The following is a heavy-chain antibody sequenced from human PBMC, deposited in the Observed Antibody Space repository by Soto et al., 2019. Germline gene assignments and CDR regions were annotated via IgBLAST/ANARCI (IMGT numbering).Heavy chain of an antibody. D-gene: IGHD3-3*01. J-gene: IGHJ5*02. V-gene: IGHV3-23*01. CDR1: GFTFRSYA. CDR3: AKDRTIFGVVTRNNWFDP. CDR2: ISGSGGST. Sequence: GGSLRLSSAASGFTFRSYAMSWVRQAPGKGLEWVSAISGSGGSTYYADSVKGRFTSSRDNSKNTLYLQMNSLRAEDTAVYYCAKDRTIFGVVTRNNWFDPWGQGTLVTVSS.